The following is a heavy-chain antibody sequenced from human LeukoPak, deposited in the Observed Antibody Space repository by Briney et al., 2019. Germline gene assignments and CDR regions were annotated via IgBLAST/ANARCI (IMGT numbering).Heavy chain of an antibody. CDR1: GFTFSSYG. D-gene: IGHD5-18*01. CDR2: ISGSGGNT. Sequence: PGGSLRLSCAASGFTFSSYGMSWVRQAPGKGLEWVSAISGSGGNTYYADSVKGRFTISRDNSWNTLFLRTDSLRAEDTAVYYCAKRSEPPTGSGSYGYGYWGQGTLVTVSS. V-gene: IGHV3-23*01. CDR3: AKRSEPPTGSGSYGYGY. J-gene: IGHJ4*02.